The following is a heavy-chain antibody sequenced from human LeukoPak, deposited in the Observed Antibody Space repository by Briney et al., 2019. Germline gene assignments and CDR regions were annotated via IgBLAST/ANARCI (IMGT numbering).Heavy chain of an antibody. CDR1: GFIFSNYG. CDR3: ARANGQLWTTPDY. V-gene: IGHV3-30*03. J-gene: IGHJ4*02. Sequence: GRSLRLSCAASGFIFSNYGMHWVRQAPGTGLEWLAVISYDGNKKFYANSVKGRFTISRDNSKHTLHLQMISLRVDDTALYYCARANGQLWTTPDYWGQGTLVTVSS. CDR2: ISYDGNKK. D-gene: IGHD5-18*01.